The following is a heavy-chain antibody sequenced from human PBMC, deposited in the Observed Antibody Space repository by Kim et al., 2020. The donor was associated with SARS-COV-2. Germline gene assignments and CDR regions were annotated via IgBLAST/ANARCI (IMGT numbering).Heavy chain of an antibody. D-gene: IGHD3-16*01. Sequence: GGSLRLSCATSGFTFSAYDMNWVRRAPGKGLEWLSFITKNSNIIYYADSVKGRFAISRDNAKNSLYLQMNSLRDEDTALYYCVRDRMGGAFDIWGQVTMV. CDR2: ITKNSNII. CDR3: VRDRMGGAFDI. V-gene: IGHV3-48*02. CDR1: GFTFSAYD. J-gene: IGHJ3*02.